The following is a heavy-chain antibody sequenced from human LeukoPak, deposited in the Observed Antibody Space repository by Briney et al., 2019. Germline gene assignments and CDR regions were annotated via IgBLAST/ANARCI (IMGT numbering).Heavy chain of an antibody. CDR1: GGSISSGSYY. CDR3: ARVRRTYYYYMDV. V-gene: IGHV4-39*07. CDR2: IFHSGTT. J-gene: IGHJ6*03. Sequence: SETLSLTCTVSGGSISSGSYYWGWIRQPPGKGLEWIGSIFHSGTTYYNPSLKSRVTISLDTSKNQFSLKLSSVTAADTAVYYCARVRRTYYYYMDVWGKGTTVTVSS.